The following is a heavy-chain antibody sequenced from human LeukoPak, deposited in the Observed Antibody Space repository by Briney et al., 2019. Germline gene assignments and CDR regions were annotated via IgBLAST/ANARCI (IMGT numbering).Heavy chain of an antibody. CDR1: GGTFSSYA. CDR2: IISIFGTA. D-gene: IGHD5-24*01. Sequence: ASVKVSCKASGGTFSSYAISWVRQAPGQGLEWMGGIISIFGTANYAQKFQGRVTITADESTSTAYMELSSLRSEDTAVYYCARDQEMAAEIDAFDIWGHGTMVTVSS. J-gene: IGHJ3*02. CDR3: ARDQEMAAEIDAFDI. V-gene: IGHV1-69*13.